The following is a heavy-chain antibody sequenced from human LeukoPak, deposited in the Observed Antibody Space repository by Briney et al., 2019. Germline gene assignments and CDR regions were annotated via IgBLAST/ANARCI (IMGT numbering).Heavy chain of an antibody. CDR1: GYTFTSYG. D-gene: IGHD1-1*01. V-gene: IGHV1-18*01. CDR2: ISAYNGNT. CDR3: ARETWEPGARGDFDY. Sequence: GASVKVSCKASGYTFTSYGISWVRQAPGQGLEWMGWISAYNGNTNYAQKLQGRVTMTTDTSTSTAYMELRSLRSDDTAVYYCARETWEPGARGDFDYWGQGTLVTVSS. J-gene: IGHJ4*02.